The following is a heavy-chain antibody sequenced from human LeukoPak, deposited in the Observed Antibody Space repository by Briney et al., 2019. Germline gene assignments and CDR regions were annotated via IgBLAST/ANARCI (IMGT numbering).Heavy chain of an antibody. CDR3: ARHLYSSGWYSEGFDY. D-gene: IGHD6-19*01. CDR2: IYTSGST. Sequence: TSETLSLTCTVSGGSISSYYWSWIRQPPGKGLEWIGYIYTSGSTNYNPSLKSRVTISVDTSKNQFSLKLSSVTAADTAVYYCARHLYSSGWYSEGFDYWGQGTLVTVSS. V-gene: IGHV4-4*09. J-gene: IGHJ4*02. CDR1: GGSISSYY.